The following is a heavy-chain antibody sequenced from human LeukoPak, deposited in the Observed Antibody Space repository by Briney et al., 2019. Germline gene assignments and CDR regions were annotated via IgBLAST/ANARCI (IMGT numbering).Heavy chain of an antibody. CDR2: FDPEDGET. CDR3: ARVLSLMPSEATVTSSYYYYYMDV. Sequence: GASVKVSCKVSGYTLTELSMHWVRQAPGKGLEWMGGFDPEDGETIYAQKFQGRVTMTEDTSTDTAYMELSSLRSDDTAVYYCARVLSLMPSEATVTSSYYYYYMDVWGKGTTVTVSS. V-gene: IGHV1-24*01. CDR1: GYTLTELS. J-gene: IGHJ6*03. D-gene: IGHD4-17*01.